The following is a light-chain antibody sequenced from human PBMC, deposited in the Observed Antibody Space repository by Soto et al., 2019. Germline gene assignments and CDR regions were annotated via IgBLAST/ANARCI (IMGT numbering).Light chain of an antibody. J-gene: IGKJ1*01. CDR1: QSLLYSSKNKNY. CDR2: WAS. CDR3: QQYYSTPRT. V-gene: IGKV4-1*01. Sequence: DIVMTQSPDSLAVSLGERATINCKSSQSLLYSSKNKNYLAWYQQKPGQPPNLLIYWASTRESGVPDRFSGSGSGTEFTLTISSLQAEDVAVYYCQQYYSTPRTFGHGTKVEIK.